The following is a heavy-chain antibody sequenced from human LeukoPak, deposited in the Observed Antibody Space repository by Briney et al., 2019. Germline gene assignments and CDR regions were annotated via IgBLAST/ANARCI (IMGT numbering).Heavy chain of an antibody. CDR1: GGSFSGYY. D-gene: IGHD1-26*01. J-gene: IGHJ4*02. CDR2: INHSGST. V-gene: IGHV4-34*01. CDR3: ARLGGSYYGHFDY. Sequence: TPSGTLSLTCAVYGGSFSGYYWSWIRQPPGKGLEWIGEINHSGSTNYNPSLKSRVTISVDTSKNQFSLKLSSVTAADTAVYYCARLGGSYYGHFDYWGQGTLVTVSS.